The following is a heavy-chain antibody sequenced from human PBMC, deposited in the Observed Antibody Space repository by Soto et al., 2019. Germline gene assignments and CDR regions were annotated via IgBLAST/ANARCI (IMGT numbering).Heavy chain of an antibody. CDR3: VRGCSGANCYPKFDY. V-gene: IGHV1-3*01. Sequence: GASVKVSCKASGYTFTTYALHWVRQAPGQRLEWMGWIIAANGDTKYSQKFQGRVTITRDTSATTAYMELSGLRTEDTAVYFCVRGCSGANCYPKFDYWGLGILVTVSS. J-gene: IGHJ4*02. CDR1: GYTFTTYA. CDR2: IIAANGDT. D-gene: IGHD2-15*01.